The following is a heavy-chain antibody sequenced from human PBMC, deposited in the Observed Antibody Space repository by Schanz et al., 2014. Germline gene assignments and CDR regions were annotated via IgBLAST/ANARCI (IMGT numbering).Heavy chain of an antibody. Sequence: QVHLVHSGAEVKKPGSSVKVSCKASGYTFTSHGISWVRQAPGQGLEWMGRIIPILGIANYAQNFQGRVTFTADKSTSTAYMDVSSLRSEDTAVYYCASSGAGYSSSWDFDYWGQGTLVTVSS. CDR1: GYTFTSHG. CDR2: IIPILGIA. V-gene: IGHV1-69*04. J-gene: IGHJ4*02. D-gene: IGHD6-13*01. CDR3: ASSGAGYSSSWDFDY.